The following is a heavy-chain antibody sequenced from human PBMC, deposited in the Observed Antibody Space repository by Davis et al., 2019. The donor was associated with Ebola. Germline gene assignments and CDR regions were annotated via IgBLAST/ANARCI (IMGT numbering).Heavy chain of an antibody. CDR2: INAGNGNT. D-gene: IGHD4-23*01. V-gene: IGHV1-3*01. Sequence: SVKVSCKASGYTFTSYAMHWVRQAPGQRLEWMGWINAGNGNTKYSQKFQGRVTITRDTSASTAYMELSSLRSEDTAVYYCARNYDGVDYYYGMDVWGQGTTVTDSS. CDR1: GYTFTSYA. CDR3: ARNYDGVDYYYGMDV. J-gene: IGHJ6*02.